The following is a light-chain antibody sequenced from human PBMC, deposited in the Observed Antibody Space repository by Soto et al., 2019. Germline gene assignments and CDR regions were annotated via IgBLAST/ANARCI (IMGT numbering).Light chain of an antibody. V-gene: IGKV1-39*01. CDR2: AAS. J-gene: IGKJ2*01. CDR3: QQTHSIPPT. Sequence: DIQMTQSPSSLSASVGDRVTVTCRTSHIVDTSLNWYQQKPGKAPKLLIYAASSVQSGVPARLGGSGSATFFTLTIHNLQPDYLATYFCQQTHSIPPTFGRGTKV. CDR1: HIVDTS.